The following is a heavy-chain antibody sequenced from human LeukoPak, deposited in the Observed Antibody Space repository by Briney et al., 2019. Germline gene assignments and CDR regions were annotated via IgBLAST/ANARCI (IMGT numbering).Heavy chain of an antibody. Sequence: EPLSLTCTVSGGSISSYYWSWLRRPPGKGLDWIGYIYYSGSTNYNPSLKSRVTISVDTSKNQFSLKLSSVTAADTAVYYCAREGSGIDYWGQGTLVTVSS. J-gene: IGHJ4*02. V-gene: IGHV4-59*01. D-gene: IGHD1-26*01. CDR3: AREGSGIDY. CDR2: IYYSGST. CDR1: GGSISSYY.